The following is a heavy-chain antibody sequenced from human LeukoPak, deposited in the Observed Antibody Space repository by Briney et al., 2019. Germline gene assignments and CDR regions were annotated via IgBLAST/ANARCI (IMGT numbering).Heavy chain of an antibody. V-gene: IGHV4-4*07. CDR1: GGSISSYY. CDR2: IYTSGST. Sequence: SQTLSLTCTVSGGSISSYYWSWIRQPAGKGLEWIGRIYTSGSTNYNPSLKSRVTMSVDTSKNQFSLKLSSVTAADTAVYYCARDAGGQGWPHFDYWGQGTLVTVSS. CDR3: ARDAGGQGWPHFDY. D-gene: IGHD6-19*01. J-gene: IGHJ4*02.